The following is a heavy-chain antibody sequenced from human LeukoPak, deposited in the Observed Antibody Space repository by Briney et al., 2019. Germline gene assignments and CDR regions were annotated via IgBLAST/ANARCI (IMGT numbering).Heavy chain of an antibody. Sequence: ASVKVSCKASGYTLTRHWMLWVRPAPGPRLEWMAIINPNGGDTSYAQKFQGRVTVSRDTSTSTVYMELSSLRSEDTAVYYCARDHSSTFGGGHCGGDCYSWWFDRWGEGTLVTVSS. J-gene: IGHJ5*02. V-gene: IGHV1-46*01. CDR1: GYTLTRHW. CDR3: ARDHSSTFGGGHCGGDCYSWWFDR. D-gene: IGHD2-21*02. CDR2: INPNGGDT.